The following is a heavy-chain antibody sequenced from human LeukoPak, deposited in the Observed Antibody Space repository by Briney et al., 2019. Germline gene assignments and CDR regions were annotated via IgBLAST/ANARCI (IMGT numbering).Heavy chain of an antibody. CDR3: ARDADGPGSLIDY. J-gene: IGHJ4*02. Sequence: PGGSLRLSCAASGFPFSIYWMQWVRQAPGEGLVWVSRISSDGTTTTYADSVKGRFTISGDNAKNTLYLEVRSLRAEDTAVYFCARDADGPGSLIDYWGQGTLVTVSS. CDR2: ISSDGTTT. CDR1: GFPFSIYW. D-gene: IGHD2-8*01. V-gene: IGHV3-74*01.